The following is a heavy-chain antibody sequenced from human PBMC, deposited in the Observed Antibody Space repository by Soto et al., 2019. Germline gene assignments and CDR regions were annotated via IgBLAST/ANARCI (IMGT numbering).Heavy chain of an antibody. CDR2: ISYDGSNK. D-gene: IGHD3-10*01. J-gene: IGHJ2*01. CDR3: ARDHFELDWYFDL. V-gene: IGHV3-30-3*01. CDR1: GFTFSSYA. Sequence: QVQLVESGGGVVQPGRSLRLSCAASGFTFSSYAMHWVRQAPGKGLEWVAVISYDGSNKYYADSVKGRFTISRDNSKNTLYLQMNSLRAEDTAVYYCARDHFELDWYFDLWGRGTLVTVSS.